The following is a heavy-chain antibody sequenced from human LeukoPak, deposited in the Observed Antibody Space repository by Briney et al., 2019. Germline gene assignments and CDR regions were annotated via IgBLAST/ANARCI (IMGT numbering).Heavy chain of an antibody. CDR2: INHSGST. CDR3: ARERLNFDWLLTS. J-gene: IGHJ4*02. V-gene: IGHV4-34*01. Sequence: SETLSLTCAVYGGSFSGYFWTWIRQPPGKGLEWIGEINHSGSTNYNPSLKSRITISVDTSKNQFSLKLSSVTAADTAVYYCARERLNFDWLLTSWGQGTLVTVSS. CDR1: GGSFSGYF. D-gene: IGHD3-9*01.